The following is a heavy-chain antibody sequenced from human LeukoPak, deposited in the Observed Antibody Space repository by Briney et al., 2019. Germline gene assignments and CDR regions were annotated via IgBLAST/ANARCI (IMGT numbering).Heavy chain of an antibody. J-gene: IGHJ5*02. CDR1: GGSVSSSKYL. V-gene: IGHV4-39*07. CDR3: AGLGVMVLVYQSES. D-gene: IGHD2/OR15-2a*01. CDR2: ISYSGNA. Sequence: PSETLSLTCAVSGGSVSSSKYLWGWIRQPPGKELEWIGSISYSGNADYNPSLRSRVPLSVDTSKNQFSLKLTSVTAADSAVYYCAGLGVMVLVYQSESWGQGTPVTVSS.